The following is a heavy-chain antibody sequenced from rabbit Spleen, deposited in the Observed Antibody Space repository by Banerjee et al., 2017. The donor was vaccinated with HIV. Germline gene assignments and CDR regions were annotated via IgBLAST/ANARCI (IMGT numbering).Heavy chain of an antibody. D-gene: IGHD8-1*01. J-gene: IGHJ6*01. CDR1: GVSFTNNNY. CDR2: IDTGRSGFT. CDR3: ARDTGSSFSSYGMDL. V-gene: IGHV1S40*01. Sequence: QSLEESGGDLVKPGASLTLTCTASGVSFTNNNYMCWVRQAPGKGLEWIACIDTGRSGFTYFASWAKGRFTISKTSSTTVTLQMTSLTAADTATYFCARDTGSSFSSYGMDLWVPGTLVTVS.